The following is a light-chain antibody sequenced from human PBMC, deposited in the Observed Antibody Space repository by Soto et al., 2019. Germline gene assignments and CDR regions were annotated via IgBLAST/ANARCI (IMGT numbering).Light chain of an antibody. CDR2: INYDGTH. V-gene: IGLV4-69*01. CDR1: SGYSTYA. J-gene: IGLJ3*02. Sequence: QAVVTQSPSASASLGASVKLTCTLSSGYSTYAIAWHQQQSEKGPRFLMKINYDGTHSKGDGFFERFSVSNSGAERHLTISRLPSDDEAYYYCQSLGTGIQVFGGGTKLTVL. CDR3: QSLGTGIQV.